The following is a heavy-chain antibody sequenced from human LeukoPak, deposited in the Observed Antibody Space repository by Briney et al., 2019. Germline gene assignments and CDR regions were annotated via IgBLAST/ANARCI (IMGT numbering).Heavy chain of an antibody. J-gene: IGHJ4*02. Sequence: GGSLRLSCAASGFICSKYAMEWVRQAPGKGLEWVSSIDGPSDSIYYADSVKGRFTISRDDAKNSVYLQMNSLRAEDTGIYYCARLVCTTIPCYGKFYFDYWGQRTLVPVAS. V-gene: IGHV3-21*06. CDR2: IDGPSDSI. D-gene: IGHD1-1*01. CDR1: GFICSKYA. CDR3: ARLVCTTIPCYGKFYFDY.